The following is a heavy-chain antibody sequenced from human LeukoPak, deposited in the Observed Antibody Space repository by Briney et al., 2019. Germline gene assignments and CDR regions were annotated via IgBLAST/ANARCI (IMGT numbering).Heavy chain of an antibody. Sequence: GGSLRLSCAASGFTFSSYAMHWVRQAPGKGLEWVAVISYDGSNKYYADSVKGRFTISRDNSKNTLYLQMNSLRAEDTAVYYCARDQVGALDYWGQGTLVTVSS. D-gene: IGHD1-26*01. CDR3: ARDQVGALDY. CDR2: ISYDGSNK. J-gene: IGHJ4*02. V-gene: IGHV3-30-3*01. CDR1: GFTFSSYA.